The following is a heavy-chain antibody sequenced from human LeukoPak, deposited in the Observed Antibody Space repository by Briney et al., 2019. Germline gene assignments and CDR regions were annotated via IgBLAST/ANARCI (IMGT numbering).Heavy chain of an antibody. CDR2: ISSSGSTI. J-gene: IGHJ2*01. CDR1: GFTFSSYE. V-gene: IGHV3-48*03. D-gene: IGHD3-16*02. Sequence: QTGGSLRLSCAASGFTFSSYEMNWVRQAPGKGLEWVSYISSSGSTIYYADSVKGRFTISRDNSKNTLYLQMNSLRAEDTAVYYCAKGSQASGGVIVYWYFDLWGRGTLVTVSS. CDR3: AKGSQASGGVIVYWYFDL.